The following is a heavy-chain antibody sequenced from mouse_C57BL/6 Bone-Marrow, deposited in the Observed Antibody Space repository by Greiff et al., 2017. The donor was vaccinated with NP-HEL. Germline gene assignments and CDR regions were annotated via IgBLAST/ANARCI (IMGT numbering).Heavy chain of an antibody. CDR2: INPNNGGT. D-gene: IGHD2-3*01. CDR1: GYTFTDYN. J-gene: IGHJ1*03. Sequence: EVKLVESGPGLVKPGASVKIPCKASGYTFTDYNMDWVKQSHGKSLEWIGDINPNNGGTIYNQKFKGKATLTVDKSSSTAYMELRSLTSEDTAVYYCARYPDGSYWYFDVWGTGTTVTVSS. CDR3: ARYPDGSYWYFDV. V-gene: IGHV1-18*01.